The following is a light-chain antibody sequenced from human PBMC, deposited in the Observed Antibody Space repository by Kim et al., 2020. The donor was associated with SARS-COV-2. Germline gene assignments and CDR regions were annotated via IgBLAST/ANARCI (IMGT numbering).Light chain of an antibody. V-gene: IGKV3-15*01. CDR1: QSVRST. CDR3: QQYENWPPWT. J-gene: IGKJ1*01. CDR2: GAS. Sequence: VSPGERATRSCRASQSVRSTLAWYQQKPGQAPRLLIYGASTRATGIPARFSGSGYGTDFTLTISSLQSEDFAVYYCQQYENWPPWTFGQGTKVDIK.